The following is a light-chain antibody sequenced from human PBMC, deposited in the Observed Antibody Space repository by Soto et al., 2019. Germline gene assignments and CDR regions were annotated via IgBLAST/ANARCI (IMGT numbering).Light chain of an antibody. J-gene: IGKJ5*01. CDR1: QGISNY. CDR2: AAS. V-gene: IGKV1-27*01. Sequence: DIQMTQSPSSLSASVGDRVTITCRASQGISNYLAWYQQKPGKVPKHLIYAASTLQSGVPSRFSGSGSGTDFTLTISSLQPEDVATYYCQKYAGTFGQGTRLEIK. CDR3: QKYAGT.